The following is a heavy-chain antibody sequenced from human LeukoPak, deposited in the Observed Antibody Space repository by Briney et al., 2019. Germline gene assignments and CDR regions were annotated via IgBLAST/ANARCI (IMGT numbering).Heavy chain of an antibody. J-gene: IGHJ4*02. CDR3: ARDCVRYCSSTSCYAGGHY. V-gene: IGHV3-11*05. CDR2: SSISSSYT. Sequence: GGTLTLSCAVSGFTFSDYYMSWIGQAPGKGLELVSYSSISSSYTNYADSVKGRFTISRDNAKNSLYLQMNSLRAEDTAVYYCARDCVRYCSSTSCYAGGHYWGQGTLLSVSS. D-gene: IGHD2-2*01. CDR1: GFTFSDYY.